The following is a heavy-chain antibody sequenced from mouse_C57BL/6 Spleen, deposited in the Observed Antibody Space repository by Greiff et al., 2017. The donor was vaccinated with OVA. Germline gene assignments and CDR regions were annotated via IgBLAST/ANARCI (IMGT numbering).Heavy chain of an antibody. Sequence: VKLQESGPGLVAPSQSLSITCTVSGFSLTSYAISWVRQPPGKGLEWLGVIWTGGGTNYNSALKSRLSISKDNSKSQVFLKMNSLQTDDTARYYCARNEGITTVVSLDYWGQGTTLTVSS. CDR3: ARNEGITTVVSLDY. CDR1: GFSLTSYA. CDR2: IWTGGGT. J-gene: IGHJ2*01. D-gene: IGHD1-1*01. V-gene: IGHV2-9-1*01.